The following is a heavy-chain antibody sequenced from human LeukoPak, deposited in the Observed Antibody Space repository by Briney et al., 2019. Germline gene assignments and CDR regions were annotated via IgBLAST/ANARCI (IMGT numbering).Heavy chain of an antibody. V-gene: IGHV1-2*02. Sequence: ASMKVSCKASGYTFTGYYMHWVRQAPGQGLEWMGWINPNSGGTNYAQKFQGRVTMTRDTSISTAYMELSRLRSDDTAVYYCARDREYCSGGSCYLQAFDIWGQGTMVTASS. CDR1: GYTFTGYY. CDR2: INPNSGGT. D-gene: IGHD2-15*01. CDR3: ARDREYCSGGSCYLQAFDI. J-gene: IGHJ3*02.